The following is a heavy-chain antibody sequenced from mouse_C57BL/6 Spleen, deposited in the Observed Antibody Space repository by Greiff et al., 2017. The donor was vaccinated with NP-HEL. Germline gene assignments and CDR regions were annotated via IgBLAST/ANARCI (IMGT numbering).Heavy chain of an antibody. D-gene: IGHD1-1*01. CDR2: INPSSGYT. CDR3: ASYPPYYDGSREDYFSY. J-gene: IGHJ2*01. V-gene: IGHV1-7*01. Sequence: VQLQQSGAELAKPGASVKLSCKASGYTFTSYWMHWVKQRPGQGLEWIGYINPSSGYTKYNQKFKDKATLTADKSSSTAYIQLSSLTYEDSAVYYFASYPPYYDGSREDYFSYWGQGTTLTVSS. CDR1: GYTFTSYW.